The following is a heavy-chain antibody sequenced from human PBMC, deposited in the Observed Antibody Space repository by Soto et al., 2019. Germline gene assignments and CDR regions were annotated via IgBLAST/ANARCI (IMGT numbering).Heavy chain of an antibody. CDR2: ISYDGSNK. J-gene: IGHJ6*02. CDR1: GFTFSSYA. Sequence: QVQLVESGGGVVQPGRSLRLSCAASGFTFSSYAMHWVRQAPGKGLEWVAVISYDGSNKYYADSVKGRFTISRDNSKNTLYLQMNSLGAEDTAVYYCARGRITIFGVVIMGYGMDVWGQGTTVTVSS. V-gene: IGHV3-30-3*01. CDR3: ARGRITIFGVVIMGYGMDV. D-gene: IGHD3-3*01.